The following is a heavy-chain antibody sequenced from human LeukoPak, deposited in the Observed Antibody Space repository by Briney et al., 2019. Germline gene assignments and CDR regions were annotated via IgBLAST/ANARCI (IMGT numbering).Heavy chain of an antibody. CDR1: DGYIRSYY. Sequence: PSETLSLTGTFTDGYIRSYYWSWIRQPPGKGLEWNGHIYYSGSTNYNPSPKSRVTITVDTPKNQFSPKLRSVTAADTAVYYCARDVWAFRATGGWFDPWGQGTLVTVSS. CDR3: ARDVWAFRATGGWFDP. J-gene: IGHJ5*02. V-gene: IGHV4-59*01. D-gene: IGHD3-16*01. CDR2: IYYSGST.